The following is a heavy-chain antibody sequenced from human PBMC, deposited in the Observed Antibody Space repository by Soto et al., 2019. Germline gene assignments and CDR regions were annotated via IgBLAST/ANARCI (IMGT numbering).Heavy chain of an antibody. J-gene: IGHJ4*02. CDR1: GYTFQNYH. Sequence: QVQLVQSGAEVKEPGASVKVSCKASGYTFQNYHMHWVRQAPGQGLEWMGIIHPSGDTKTYAQRFQCKLAMTRDTSTSTAYMELSSLASEGTSVYFCARDLWGSWTVDYWGQGTLVTVSS. D-gene: IGHD3-16*01. V-gene: IGHV1-46*02. CDR3: ARDLWGSWTVDY. CDR2: IHPSGDTK.